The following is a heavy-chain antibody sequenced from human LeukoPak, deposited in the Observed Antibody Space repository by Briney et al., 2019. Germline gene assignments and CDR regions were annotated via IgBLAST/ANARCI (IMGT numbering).Heavy chain of an antibody. Sequence: SETLSLTCTVSGGSISSSSAYWGWIRQPPGKGLEWIGSIYYSKNTYYNPSLKSRVTISADTSKNQFSLTLGSVTAADTAVYYCARGLSSTMVTGWGQGTLVTVSS. J-gene: IGHJ4*02. CDR1: GGSISSSSAY. CDR3: ARGLSSTMVTG. V-gene: IGHV4-39*07. CDR2: IYYSKNT. D-gene: IGHD3-10*01.